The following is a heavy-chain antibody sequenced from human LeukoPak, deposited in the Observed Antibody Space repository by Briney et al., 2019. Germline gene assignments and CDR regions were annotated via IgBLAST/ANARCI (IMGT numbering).Heavy chain of an antibody. CDR3: ARATVYSYGSLDAFDI. CDR1: GGSISSYY. CDR2: IYYSGST. J-gene: IGHJ3*02. V-gene: IGHV4-59*01. Sequence: SETLSLTCTVSGGSISSYYWGWIRQPPGKGLEWIGDIYYSGSTNYNPSLKSRVTLSVDTSKNQFSLKLSSVTAADTAVSYCARATVYSYGSLDAFDIWGQGTMVTVSS. D-gene: IGHD5-18*01.